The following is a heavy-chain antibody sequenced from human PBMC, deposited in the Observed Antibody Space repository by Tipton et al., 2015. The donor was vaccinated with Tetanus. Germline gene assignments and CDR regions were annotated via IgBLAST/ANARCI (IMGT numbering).Heavy chain of an antibody. Sequence: TLSLTCSVSGASISSGGYFWNWIRHRPGKGLEWIGYIYYSGSTHYNPSLKSRLTISVDTSKNQFSLKLSSVTAADTAVYYCARDQGGGRVVRLNWFDPWGQGTLVTVSS. CDR1: GASISSGGYF. D-gene: IGHD6-6*01. CDR2: IYYSGST. J-gene: IGHJ5*02. V-gene: IGHV4-31*03. CDR3: ARDQGGGRVVRLNWFDP.